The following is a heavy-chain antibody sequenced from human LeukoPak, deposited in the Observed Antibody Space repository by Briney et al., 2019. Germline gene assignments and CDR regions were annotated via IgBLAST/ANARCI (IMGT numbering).Heavy chain of an antibody. CDR1: GGSISGYY. V-gene: IGHV4-59*08. Sequence: SETLSLTCTVSGGSISGYYWSWIRQPPGKGLEWVGSIYYGGSTKYNLSLRSRVTISGDTSKNQFSLNLSSVTAADTAVYYCARANDFWSGPQRWFDPWGQGTLVTVSS. J-gene: IGHJ5*02. CDR3: ARANDFWSGPQRWFDP. CDR2: IYYGGST. D-gene: IGHD3-3*01.